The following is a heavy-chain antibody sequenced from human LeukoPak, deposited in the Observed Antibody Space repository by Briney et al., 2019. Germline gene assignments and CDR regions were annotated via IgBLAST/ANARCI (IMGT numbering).Heavy chain of an antibody. J-gene: IGHJ4*02. CDR1: GYTFTSYY. D-gene: IGHD5-24*01. CDR2: INPSGGST. CDR3: ASSFRMTRRDGYNYGY. Sequence: ASVKVSCKASGYTFTSYYMHWVRQAPGQGLEWMGIINPSGGSTSYAQKFQGRVTMTRDTSTSTVYMELSSLRSEDTAVYYCASSFRMTRRDGYNYGYWGQGTLVTVSS. V-gene: IGHV1-46*01.